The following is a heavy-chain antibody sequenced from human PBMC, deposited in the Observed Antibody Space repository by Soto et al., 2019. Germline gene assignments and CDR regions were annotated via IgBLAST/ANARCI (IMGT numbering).Heavy chain of an antibody. D-gene: IGHD3-22*01. J-gene: IGHJ3*02. CDR1: GGSISSGGYY. CDR3: ARLDSSGYFDAFDI. V-gene: IGHV4-31*03. CDR2: IYYSGST. Sequence: QVQLQESGPGLVKPSQTLSLTCTVSGGSISSGGYYWSWIRQHPGKGLEWIGYIYYSGSTYYNPSLKSRVTISVDTSKNQFSLKLSSVTAAVTAVYYCARLDSSGYFDAFDIWGQGTMVTVSS.